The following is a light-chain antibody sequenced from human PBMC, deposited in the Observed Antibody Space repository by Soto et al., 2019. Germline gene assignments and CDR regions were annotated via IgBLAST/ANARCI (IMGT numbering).Light chain of an antibody. Sequence: VLTQSPATLSLSPGERATLSCRASQSVSRYLAWYQQKPGQAPRLLIYDASNRATGIPARFSGSGSGTDFTLTISSLEPEDFAVYYCQQRSNWPLITFGQGTRLENK. CDR2: DAS. J-gene: IGKJ5*01. CDR1: QSVSRY. CDR3: QQRSNWPLIT. V-gene: IGKV3-11*01.